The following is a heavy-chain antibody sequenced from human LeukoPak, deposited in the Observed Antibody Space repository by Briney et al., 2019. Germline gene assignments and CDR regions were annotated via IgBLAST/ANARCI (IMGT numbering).Heavy chain of an antibody. Sequence: GGSLRLSCAASGFTLSDYAMHCVRQAPGKGLEWVAVISYDGSNRYYADSVKGRFTISRDNSKNTLYLQMNSLRAEDTAVYYCAKDPYRSGDNWFDPWGQGTLVTVSS. J-gene: IGHJ5*02. CDR3: AKDPYRSGDNWFDP. D-gene: IGHD6-19*01. V-gene: IGHV3-30*18. CDR2: ISYDGSNR. CDR1: GFTLSDYA.